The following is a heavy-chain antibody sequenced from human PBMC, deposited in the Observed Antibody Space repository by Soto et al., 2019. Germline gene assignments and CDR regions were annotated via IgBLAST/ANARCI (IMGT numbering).Heavy chain of an antibody. Sequence: QVHLVESGGGLVKPGGSLRLSCAASGFTFKNYYMNWIRQTPGKGLEWVSYISDSGNSIYYADSLKGRVTISRDNAKNSLLLEMNSLRAEDTAIYYCARQYSCMLDLWGQGTLVTVSS. CDR3: ARQYSCMLDL. D-gene: IGHD6-13*01. V-gene: IGHV3-11*01. CDR1: GFTFKNYY. J-gene: IGHJ4*02. CDR2: ISDSGNSI.